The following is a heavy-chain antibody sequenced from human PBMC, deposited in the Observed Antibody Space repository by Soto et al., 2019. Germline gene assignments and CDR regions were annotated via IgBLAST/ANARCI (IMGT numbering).Heavy chain of an antibody. J-gene: IGHJ4*02. Sequence: ASVKVSCKASGGTFSSYAISWVRQAPGQGLEWMGGIIPIFGTANYAQKFQGRVTITADESTSTAYMELSSLRSEDTAVYYCAIIAVAGIIESPQQYFDYWGQGTLVTVSS. CDR3: AIIAVAGIIESPQQYFDY. CDR1: GGTFSSYA. D-gene: IGHD6-19*01. V-gene: IGHV1-69*13. CDR2: IIPIFGTA.